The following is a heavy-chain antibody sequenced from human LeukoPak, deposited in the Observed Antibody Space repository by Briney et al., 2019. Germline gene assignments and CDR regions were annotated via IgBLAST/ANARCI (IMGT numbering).Heavy chain of an antibody. CDR1: GFTFSSYW. J-gene: IGHJ3*02. D-gene: IGHD3-22*01. Sequence: PGGSLRLSCAASGFTFSSYWMHWVRQAPGKGLVWVSRINSDGSSTSYADSVKGRFTISRDNAKNTLYLQMNSLRAEDTAVYYCAKGNYYDSSGYYPDAFDIWGQGTMVTVSS. CDR3: AKGNYYDSSGYYPDAFDI. CDR2: INSDGSST. V-gene: IGHV3-74*01.